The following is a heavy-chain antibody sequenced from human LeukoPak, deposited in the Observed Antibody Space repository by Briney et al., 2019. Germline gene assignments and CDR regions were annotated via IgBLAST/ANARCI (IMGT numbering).Heavy chain of an antibody. CDR3: ARAYYDILSGYYSN. CDR2: INAYNSNT. CDR1: GYTFTSYS. Sequence: ASVKVSCKASGYTFTSYSISWVRQAPGQGLEWMGWINAYNSNTNYAQKLQGRVTMTTDTSTSTAYMELRSLRSDDTAVYYCARAYYDILSGYYSNWGQGTLVAVSS. J-gene: IGHJ4*02. V-gene: IGHV1-18*04. D-gene: IGHD3-9*01.